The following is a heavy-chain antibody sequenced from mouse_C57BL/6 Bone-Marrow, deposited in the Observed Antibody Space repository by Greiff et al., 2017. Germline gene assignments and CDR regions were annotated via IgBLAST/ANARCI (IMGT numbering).Heavy chain of an antibody. CDR2: IYPRSGTT. Sequence: VKLQESGAELARPGASVKLSCKASGYTFTSYGISWVKQRTGQGLEWIGEIYPRSGTTYYNEKFKGKATLTADKSSSTAYMQLRSLTSEDSAVXFCARNYGSLVLFDYWGQGTTLTVSS. V-gene: IGHV1-81*01. CDR3: ARNYGSLVLFDY. CDR1: GYTFTSYG. D-gene: IGHD1-1*01. J-gene: IGHJ2*01.